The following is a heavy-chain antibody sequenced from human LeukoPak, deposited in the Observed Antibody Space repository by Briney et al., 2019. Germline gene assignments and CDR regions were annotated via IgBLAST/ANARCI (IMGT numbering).Heavy chain of an antibody. CDR1: GGSISSGGYS. Sequence: SETLSLTCAVSGGSISSGGYSWSWIRQPPGKGLEWIGYMYHGGSTYYNPSLEGRVTISVDRSKNQLSLRVSSVTAADTAIYYCAKADYNDYAFDYWGQGTLVTVSS. CDR2: MYHGGST. CDR3: AKADYNDYAFDY. V-gene: IGHV4-30-2*01. J-gene: IGHJ4*02. D-gene: IGHD4-11*01.